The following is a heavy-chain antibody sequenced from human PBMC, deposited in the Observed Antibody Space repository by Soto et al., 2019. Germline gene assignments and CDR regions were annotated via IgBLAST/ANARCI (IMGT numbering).Heavy chain of an antibody. J-gene: IGHJ4*02. V-gene: IGHV1-18*01. Sequence: ASVKVSCKASGYTFSNSAISWVRQGPGQWLEWMGWISAFNGNTNYAQRLQGRVTMTTDTSTSTAYMELRSLRLPDNVDVLTGRSGYNDYWGQGTLVTVPS. CDR3: GRSGYNDY. D-gene: IGHD3-9*01. CDR2: ISAFNGNT. CDR1: GYTFSNSA.